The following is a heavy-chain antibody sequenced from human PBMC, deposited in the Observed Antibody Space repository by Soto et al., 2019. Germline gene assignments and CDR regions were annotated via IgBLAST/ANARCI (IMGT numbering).Heavy chain of an antibody. V-gene: IGHV1-69*13. CDR2: IIPIFGTA. Sequence: SVKVSCKASGYTFTSYGISWVRQAPGQGLEWMGGIIPIFGTANYAQKFQGRVTITADESTSTAYMELSSLRSEDTAVYYCARAAPYSSSWYFDYWGQGTLVPVSS. D-gene: IGHD6-13*01. J-gene: IGHJ4*02. CDR1: GYTFTSYG. CDR3: ARAAPYSSSWYFDY.